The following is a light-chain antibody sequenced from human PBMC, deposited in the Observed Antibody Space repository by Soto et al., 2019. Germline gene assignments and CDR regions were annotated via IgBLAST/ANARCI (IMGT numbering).Light chain of an antibody. Sequence: SALTQPASVSGSPGQSITISCTGTSNDVGGYNYVSWYQQHPGKAPKLMIYEVSNWPSGVSGRFSGSKSGNTASLTISGLQAEDEADYYCSSYTSSSTYVFGTGTKVTVL. V-gene: IGLV2-14*01. CDR3: SSYTSSSTYV. CDR1: SNDVGGYNY. CDR2: EVS. J-gene: IGLJ1*01.